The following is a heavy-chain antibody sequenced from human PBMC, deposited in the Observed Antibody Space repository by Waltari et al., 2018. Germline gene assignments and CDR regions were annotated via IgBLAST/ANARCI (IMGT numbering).Heavy chain of an antibody. J-gene: IGHJ4*02. CDR3: AKGFGAYYDSSGHLGY. Sequence: EVQLLESGGGLVQPGGSLRLSCAASGFTFSSYAMSWVRQAPGKGLEWVSVIYSGGSTYYADSVKGRFTISRDNSKNTLYLQMNSLRAEDTAVYYCAKGFGAYYDSSGHLGYWGQGTLVTVSS. CDR2: IYSGGST. V-gene: IGHV3-23*03. CDR1: GFTFSSYA. D-gene: IGHD3-22*01.